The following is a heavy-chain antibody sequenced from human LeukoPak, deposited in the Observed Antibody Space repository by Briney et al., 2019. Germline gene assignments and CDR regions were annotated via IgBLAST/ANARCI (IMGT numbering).Heavy chain of an antibody. Sequence: SQTLSLTCTVSGGSITSGDYHWPWIRQPAGRGLEWIGRISTSGSTSYNPSLKSRVTVSLDTSKNQFSLNLSSVTAADTAVYYCVSSYGGYVLDYWGQGTLVIVSS. V-gene: IGHV4-61*02. CDR2: ISTSGST. CDR3: VSSYGGYVLDY. CDR1: GGSITSGDYH. D-gene: IGHD5-12*01. J-gene: IGHJ4*02.